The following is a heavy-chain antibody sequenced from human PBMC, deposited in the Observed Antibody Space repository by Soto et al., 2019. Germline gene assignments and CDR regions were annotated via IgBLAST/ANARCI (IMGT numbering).Heavy chain of an antibody. D-gene: IGHD2-2*01. CDR2: ISAYNAKT. J-gene: IGHJ6*02. Sequence: QVQLVQSGAEVKKPGASVKVSCKASGDTFTRCGISWVRQAPGQGLEWMGWISAYNAKTDYAQKFQGRVTLTTDTSTSTAYMELRSLRSDDTAVYYCYAEDFYYYGMDVWGPGTTVTVSS. V-gene: IGHV1-18*01. CDR1: GDTFTRCG. CDR3: YAEDFYYYGMDV.